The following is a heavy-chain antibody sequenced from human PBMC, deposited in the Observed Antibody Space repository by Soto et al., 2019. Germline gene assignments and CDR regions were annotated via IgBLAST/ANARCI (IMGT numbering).Heavy chain of an antibody. V-gene: IGHV3-43*01. J-gene: IGHJ4*02. CDR3: AKDGNSGSYYLFDY. CDR1: GFTFSNYW. D-gene: IGHD1-26*01. CDR2: ISWDGGST. Sequence: GSLRLSCAASGFTFSNYWMSWVRQAPGKGLEWVALISWDGGSTYYADSVKGRFTISRDNSKNSLYLQMNSLRTEDTALYYCAKDGNSGSYYLFDYWGQGTLVTVSS.